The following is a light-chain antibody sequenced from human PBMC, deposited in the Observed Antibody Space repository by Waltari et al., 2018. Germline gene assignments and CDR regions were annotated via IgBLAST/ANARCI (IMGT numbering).Light chain of an antibody. CDR1: HGITNS. J-gene: IGKJ1*01. V-gene: IGKV1-NL1*01. CDR2: AAS. CDR3: QQYNSIPRT. Sequence: DIQMSQSPSSLSASVGDRVTITCRASHGITNSLAWYQQKPGKAPKLLVYAASILESGVPSMFSGSGSWTDYTLTISSLQPEDFATYYCQQYNSIPRTFGQGTKVEIK.